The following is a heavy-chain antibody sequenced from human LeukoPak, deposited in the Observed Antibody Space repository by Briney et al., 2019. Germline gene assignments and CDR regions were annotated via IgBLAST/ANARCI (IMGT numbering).Heavy chain of an antibody. J-gene: IGHJ4*02. V-gene: IGHV3-7*03. Sequence: GGSLRLSCAASGFTFSMFWMTWVRQAPGKGLEWVANIKQDGSEENYGDSVKGRFTISRDNAKNSLYLQMNSLRAEDTAVYYCAKDEGSGTWHYWGQGTLVIVSS. D-gene: IGHD2-15*01. CDR1: GFTFSMFW. CDR2: IKQDGSEE. CDR3: AKDEGSGTWHY.